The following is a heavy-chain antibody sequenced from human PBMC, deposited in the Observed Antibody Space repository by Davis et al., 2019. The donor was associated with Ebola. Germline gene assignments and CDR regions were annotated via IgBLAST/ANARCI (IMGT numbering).Heavy chain of an antibody. D-gene: IGHD3-3*01. V-gene: IGHV1-69*06. CDR1: GGTFSSYA. CDR3: AREGVGDYFDY. J-gene: IGHJ4*02. CDR2: IIPIFGTA. Sequence: AASVKVSCKASGGTFSSYAISWVRQAPGQGLEWMGGIIPIFGTANYAQKFQGRVTITADKSTSTAYMELRSLRSDDTAVYYCAREGVGDYFDYWGQGTLVTVSS.